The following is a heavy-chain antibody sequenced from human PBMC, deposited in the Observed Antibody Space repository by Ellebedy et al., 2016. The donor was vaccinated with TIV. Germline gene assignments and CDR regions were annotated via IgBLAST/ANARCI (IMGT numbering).Heavy chain of an antibody. V-gene: IGHV4-4*01. CDR3: ASDNWGSLDL. CDR2: IYHSGTT. Sequence: MPGGSLRLSCAVSGGSISSSNWWSWVRQPPGKGLEWLGEIYHSGTTHYNPSLKSRVTISLDKSNNQFSLSLSSVTAADTAVYFCASDNWGSLDLWGQGTLVTVSS. J-gene: IGHJ5*02. CDR1: GGSISSSNW. D-gene: IGHD3-16*01.